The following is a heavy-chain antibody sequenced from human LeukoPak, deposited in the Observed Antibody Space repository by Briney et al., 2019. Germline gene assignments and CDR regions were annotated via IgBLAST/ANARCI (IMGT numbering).Heavy chain of an antibody. V-gene: IGHV3-23*01. D-gene: IGHD5-12*01. Sequence: PGGSLRLSCAASGFTFSSYAMSWVRQAPGKGLEWVSAISGSGGSTYYADSVKGRFTISRDNSKNTLYLQMNSLRAEDTAEYYCARRQIVATIPLKIDHWGQGTLVSVSS. CDR2: ISGSGGST. CDR3: ARRQIVATIPLKIDH. J-gene: IGHJ4*02. CDR1: GFTFSSYA.